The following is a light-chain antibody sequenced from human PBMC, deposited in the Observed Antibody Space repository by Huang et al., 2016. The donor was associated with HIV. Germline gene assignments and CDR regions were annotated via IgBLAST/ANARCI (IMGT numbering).Light chain of an antibody. CDR2: AAS. CDR3: QQYHSSWT. Sequence: DIQMTQSPLSLSACVGDRVTITCRAGQGIRNSLAWCQQKPGKAPKLLVYAASRVESGVPSWFSGSGSGTNFTLTISSLQPEDFATYYCQQYHSSWTFGQGTKVEIK. V-gene: IGKV1-NL1*01. CDR1: QGIRNS. J-gene: IGKJ1*01.